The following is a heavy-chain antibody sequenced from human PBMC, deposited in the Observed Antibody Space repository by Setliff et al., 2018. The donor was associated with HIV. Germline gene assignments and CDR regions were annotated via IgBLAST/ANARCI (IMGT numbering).Heavy chain of an antibody. V-gene: IGHV1-2*02. CDR3: ARTLPQYTNLFDY. Sequence: GASVKVSCKASGYTFTGYYMHWVRQAPGQGLEWMGGINPNSGGTNSAQKFQGRVTMTRDTSISTAYMVLSRLRSDDTAVYYCARTLPQYTNLFDYWGQGTLVTVSS. CDR1: GYTFTGYY. CDR2: INPNSGGT. J-gene: IGHJ4*02. D-gene: IGHD5-18*01.